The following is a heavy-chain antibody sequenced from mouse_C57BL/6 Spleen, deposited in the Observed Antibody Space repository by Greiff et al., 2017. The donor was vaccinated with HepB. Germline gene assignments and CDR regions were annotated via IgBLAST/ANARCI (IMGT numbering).Heavy chain of an antibody. V-gene: IGHV1-15*01. J-gene: IGHJ3*01. CDR3: TPEGTYYGSIPWFAY. Sequence: QVQLQQSGAELVRPGASVTLSCKASGYTFTDYEMHWVKQTPVHGLEWIGAIDPETGGTAYNQKFKGKAILTADKSSSTAYMELRSLTSEDSAVYYCTPEGTYYGSIPWFAYWGQGTLVTVSA. D-gene: IGHD1-1*01. CDR2: IDPETGGT. CDR1: GYTFTDYE.